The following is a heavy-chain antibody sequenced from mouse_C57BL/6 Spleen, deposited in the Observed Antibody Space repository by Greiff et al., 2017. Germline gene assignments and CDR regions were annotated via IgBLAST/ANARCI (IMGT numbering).Heavy chain of an antibody. Sequence: QVQLQQPGAELVRPGSSVKLSCKASGYTFTSYWMHWVKQRPKQGLEWIGNIDPCDSDTHYNQKFKDKATLTVDKSSSTAYMQLSSLTSEDSAVYYAASLYYYGSSYFDYWGQGTTLTVSS. V-gene: IGHV1-52*01. J-gene: IGHJ2*01. CDR3: ASLYYYGSSYFDY. D-gene: IGHD1-1*01. CDR1: GYTFTSYW. CDR2: IDPCDSDT.